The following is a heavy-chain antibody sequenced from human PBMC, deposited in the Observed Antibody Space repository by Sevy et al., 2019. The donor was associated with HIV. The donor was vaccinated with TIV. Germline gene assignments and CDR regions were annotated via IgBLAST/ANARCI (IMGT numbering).Heavy chain of an antibody. CDR3: ATCSSGDSYYYGMDV. V-gene: IGHV3-53*01. CDR1: GFSVSTNY. Sequence: GGSLRLSCAASGFSVSTNYMTWVRQAPGKGLEWVSVVYSGGRTEYADSVKGRFTIFRDISKNALFLELSSLTAGDTAVYYCATCSSGDSYYYGMDVWGQGTTVTVSS. CDR2: VYSGGRT. J-gene: IGHJ6*02. D-gene: IGHD4-17*01.